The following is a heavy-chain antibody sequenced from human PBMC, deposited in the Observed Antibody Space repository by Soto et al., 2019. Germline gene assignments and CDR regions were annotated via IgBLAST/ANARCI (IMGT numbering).Heavy chain of an antibody. CDR3: ARGGVY. CDR1: GFTFSSHE. Sequence: RLSCEATGFTFSSHEMNWIRQTPGKRLEWIAKISGSGSIINYADSVKGRFTISRDNVQRTLHLQMDSLRVEDTGVYYCARGGVYWGRGTLVTVSS. V-gene: IGHV3-48*03. D-gene: IGHD2-8*01. CDR2: ISGSGSII. J-gene: IGHJ1*01.